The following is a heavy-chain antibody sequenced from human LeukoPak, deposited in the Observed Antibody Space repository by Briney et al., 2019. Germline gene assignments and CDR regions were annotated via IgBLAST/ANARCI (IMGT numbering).Heavy chain of an antibody. Sequence: GGSLRLSCAASGFTFNIYAMSWVRQAPGKGLEWVSAISGSGGSTYYADSVKGRFTISRDNSKNTLYLQMNSLRAEDTAVYYCAKDPEQQLDEGYYFDYWGQGTLVTVSS. CDR2: ISGSGGST. CDR1: GFTFNIYA. D-gene: IGHD6-13*01. V-gene: IGHV3-23*01. J-gene: IGHJ4*02. CDR3: AKDPEQQLDEGYYFDY.